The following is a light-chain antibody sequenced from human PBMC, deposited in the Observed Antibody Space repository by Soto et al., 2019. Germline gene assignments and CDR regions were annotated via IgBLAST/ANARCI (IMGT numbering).Light chain of an antibody. CDR1: QGISTN. CDR3: QKYNSAPLT. J-gene: IGKJ4*01. Sequence: QMTQSPSSLSASVGARVTITCRASQGISTNLAWYQQKPGKVPKLLIYAASTLQLGVPARFSGSGSGTDFTLTISSLPPEDVATYYCQKYNSAPLTFGGGTKVDIK. V-gene: IGKV1-27*01. CDR2: AAS.